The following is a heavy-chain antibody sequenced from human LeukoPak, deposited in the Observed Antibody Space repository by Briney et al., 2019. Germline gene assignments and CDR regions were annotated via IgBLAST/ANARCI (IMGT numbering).Heavy chain of an antibody. Sequence: SETLSLTCAVYGGSFSGCYWSWIRQPPGKGLEWIGEINHSGSTNYNPSLKSRVTISVDTSKNQFSLKLSSVTAADTAVYYCARLLPEWFSFRGAGGAFDIWGQGTMVTVSS. CDR2: INHSGST. J-gene: IGHJ3*02. V-gene: IGHV4-34*01. CDR3: ARLLPEWFSFRGAGGAFDI. CDR1: GGSFSGCY. D-gene: IGHD3-3*01.